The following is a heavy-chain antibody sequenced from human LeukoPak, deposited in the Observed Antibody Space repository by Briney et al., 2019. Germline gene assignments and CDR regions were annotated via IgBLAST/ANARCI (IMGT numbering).Heavy chain of an antibody. Sequence: APVKVSCKASGYTFTRHYMHWVRQAPGQGLEWMGIINPSGGSTIYAQKFQGRVTMTRDTSTSTVYMELSSLRSEDTAVYYCARVLGGLAFRTFDYWGQGTLVTVS. CDR2: INPSGGST. V-gene: IGHV1-46*01. D-gene: IGHD3-16*01. CDR3: ARVLGGLAFRTFDY. J-gene: IGHJ4*02. CDR1: GYTFTRHY.